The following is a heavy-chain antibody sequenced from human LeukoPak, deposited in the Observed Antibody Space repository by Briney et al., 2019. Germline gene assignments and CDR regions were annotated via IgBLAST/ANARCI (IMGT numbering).Heavy chain of an antibody. Sequence: PGGSLRLSCAASGFTFSSSAMSWVRQAPGKGLEWVANIKQDGSEKYYVDSVKGRFTISRDNAKNSLYLQMNSLRAEDTAVYYCAREAITMVRGVISDAFDIWGQGTMVTVSS. CDR2: IKQDGSEK. J-gene: IGHJ3*02. D-gene: IGHD3-10*01. CDR3: AREAITMVRGVISDAFDI. CDR1: GFTFSSSA. V-gene: IGHV3-7*01.